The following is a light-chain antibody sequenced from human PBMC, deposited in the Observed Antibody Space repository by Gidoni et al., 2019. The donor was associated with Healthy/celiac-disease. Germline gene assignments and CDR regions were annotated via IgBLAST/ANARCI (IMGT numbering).Light chain of an antibody. CDR1: QSVRSSY. Sequence: EIVLTQSPGTLSLSPGERATLSCRASQSVRSSYLAWYQQKPGQAPRLLIYGASSRATGIPDSFRGGGSGTDFPLTISRLEPEDFAVYYCQQYGSSLSITFGQGTRLEI. CDR2: GAS. V-gene: IGKV3-20*01. CDR3: QQYGSSLSIT. J-gene: IGKJ5*01.